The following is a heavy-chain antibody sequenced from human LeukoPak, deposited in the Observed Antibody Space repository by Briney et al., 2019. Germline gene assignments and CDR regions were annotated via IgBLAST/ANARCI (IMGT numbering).Heavy chain of an antibody. CDR2: IYYSGST. V-gene: IGHV4-59*08. D-gene: IGHD3-22*01. Sequence: SETLSLTCIVSAGSTRGYYWSWIRQPLGQGLEWIGYIYYSGSTKYNPSLKSRVAISVDTSERQFSLKLSSVTAADTAAYYCARHMTVTYDAFDIWGQGTMCTVSP. J-gene: IGHJ3*02. CDR3: ARHMTVTYDAFDI. CDR1: AGSTRGYY.